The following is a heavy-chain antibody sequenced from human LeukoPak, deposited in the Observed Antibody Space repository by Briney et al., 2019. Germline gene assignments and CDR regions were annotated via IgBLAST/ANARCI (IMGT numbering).Heavy chain of an antibody. V-gene: IGHV3-30*04. D-gene: IGHD6-6*01. CDR2: ISYDGSSE. Sequence: GGALRLSCVGSGFTFSSYVMHWVRQAPGKGLEWVAIISYDGSSEYYVGSVKGRFTISIDNSNNTLYLQMNSLRAGDRAVYYCTRDKGSSYLSSFGSWGQGTLVTVSS. CDR1: GFTFSSYV. J-gene: IGHJ4*02. CDR3: TRDKGSSYLSSFGS.